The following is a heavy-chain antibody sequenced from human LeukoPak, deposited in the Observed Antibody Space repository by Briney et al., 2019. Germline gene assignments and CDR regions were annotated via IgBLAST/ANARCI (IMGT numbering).Heavy chain of an antibody. V-gene: IGHV1-2*02. D-gene: IGHD4-17*01. Sequence: GASVNVACKTSGYTFTDYYFHWVRQAPGQGLEWMGWINPNTGGRGYAQKFQGRVTMTRDTSISAAYMELSSLRSDDTAVYYCARGALGYGADLFDIWGQGTMVTVSS. CDR3: ARGALGYGADLFDI. J-gene: IGHJ3*02. CDR2: INPNTGGR. CDR1: GYTFTDYY.